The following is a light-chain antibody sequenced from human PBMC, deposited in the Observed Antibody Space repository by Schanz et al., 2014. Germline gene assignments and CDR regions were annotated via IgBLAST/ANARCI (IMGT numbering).Light chain of an antibody. V-gene: IGLV2-14*02. Sequence: QSALTQPASVSGSPGQSITISCAGTSSDVGSYNLVSWYQHHPDKAPKLMIYEDTKRPSGVSNRFSGSKSGNTASLTISGLHSEDEADYYCCSYTSSSTAVFGGGTKLTVL. J-gene: IGLJ2*01. CDR1: SSDVGSYNL. CDR2: EDT. CDR3: CSYTSSSTAV.